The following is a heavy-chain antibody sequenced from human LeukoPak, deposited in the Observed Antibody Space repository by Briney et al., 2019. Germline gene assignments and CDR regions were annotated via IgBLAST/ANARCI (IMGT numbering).Heavy chain of an antibody. J-gene: IGHJ5*02. Sequence: SQTLSLTCAVSGGSISSGGYSWSWIRQPPGKGLEWIGYIYYSGSTYYNPSLKSRVTISVDTSKNQFSLKLSSVTAADTAVYYCARGDYGSGSYYLVMWGKFDPWGQGTLVTVSS. V-gene: IGHV4-30-4*07. CDR2: IYYSGST. D-gene: IGHD3-10*01. CDR3: ARGDYGSGSYYLVMWGKFDP. CDR1: GGSISSGGYS.